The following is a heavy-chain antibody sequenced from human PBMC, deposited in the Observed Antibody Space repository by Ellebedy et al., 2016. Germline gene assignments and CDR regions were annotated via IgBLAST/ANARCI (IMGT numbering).Heavy chain of an antibody. CDR3: ARGYCSDITCAE. J-gene: IGHJ4*02. D-gene: IGHD2-15*01. CDR2: ISNRGSDK. CDR1: GLIFSRYG. V-gene: IGHV3-30*03. Sequence: GGSLRLSXGASGLIFSRYGMHWVRQAPGKGLEWVAFISNRGSDKYFADSVKGRFTISRDDSKNTVYLQMNSLRAEDTAVYYCARGYCSDITCAEWGQGTLVTVSS.